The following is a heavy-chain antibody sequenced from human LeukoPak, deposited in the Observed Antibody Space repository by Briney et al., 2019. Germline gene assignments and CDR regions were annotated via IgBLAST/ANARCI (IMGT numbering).Heavy chain of an antibody. V-gene: IGHV3-73*01. CDR1: GFTFSGSA. CDR3: TRGSGYEQTDGFDY. J-gene: IGHJ4*02. CDR2: IRSKANSYAT. D-gene: IGHD5-12*01. Sequence: GGSLRLSCAASGFTFSGSAMHWVRQASGKGLEGVGRIRSKANSYATAYAASVKGRFTISRDDSKNTAYLQMNSLKTEDTAVYYCTRGSGYEQTDGFDYWGQGTLVTVSS.